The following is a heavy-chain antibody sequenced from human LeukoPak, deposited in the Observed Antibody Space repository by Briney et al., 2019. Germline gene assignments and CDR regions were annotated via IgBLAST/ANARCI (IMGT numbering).Heavy chain of an antibody. V-gene: IGHV3-43*02. D-gene: IGHD3-22*01. CDR3: AKEGDYDTPFDP. CDR1: GFTFDDYA. Sequence: PGGSLRLSCAASGFTFDDYAMHWVRQAPGKGLEWVSLISGDGGSTYYADSVKGRFTISRDNSKHSLYLQMNSLRTEDTALYNCAKEGDYDTPFDPWGQGTLVAVSS. J-gene: IGHJ5*02. CDR2: ISGDGGST.